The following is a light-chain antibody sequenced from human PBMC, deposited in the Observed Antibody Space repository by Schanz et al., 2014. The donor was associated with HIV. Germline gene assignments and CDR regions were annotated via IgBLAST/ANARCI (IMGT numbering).Light chain of an antibody. CDR3: LQHNTYPLS. Sequence: ENVLAQSPGTLSLSPGERATLSCRASQSISSRYLAWYQQKPGQAPRLLIYGASTRVTGIPARFSGSGSGTEFTLTISSLQPEDFASYYCLQHNTYPLSFGQGTRLDIK. CDR2: GAS. V-gene: IGKV3-15*01. J-gene: IGKJ5*01. CDR1: QSISSRY.